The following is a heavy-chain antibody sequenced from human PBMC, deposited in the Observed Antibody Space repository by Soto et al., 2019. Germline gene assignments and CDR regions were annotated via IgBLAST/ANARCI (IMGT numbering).Heavy chain of an antibody. CDR2: IYYSGST. CDR3: ARHDPPGGGGNSHAFDI. V-gene: IGHV4-39*01. Sequence: QLQLQESGPGLVKPSETLSLTCTVSGGSISSSSYYWGWIRQPPGKGLEWIGSIYYSGSTYYNPSLTRRVTISVDTSKNQCSLKLSSGTAADTAVYYCARHDPPGGGGNSHAFDIWGQGTMVTVSS. D-gene: IGHD2-21*02. J-gene: IGHJ3*02. CDR1: GGSISSSSYY.